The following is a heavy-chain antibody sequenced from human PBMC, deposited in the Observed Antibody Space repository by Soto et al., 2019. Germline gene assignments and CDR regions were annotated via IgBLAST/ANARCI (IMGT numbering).Heavy chain of an antibody. CDR1: GFTFSSYA. Sequence: EVQLLESGGGLVQPGGSLRLSCAASGFTFSSYAMSWVRQAPGKGLEWVSAVSRSGGSTYYAESVKGRFTISRDNSKDTLYLQMNNLRAEDTAVYYCAKPPDYNWNDYWGQGTLVTVSS. V-gene: IGHV3-23*01. CDR2: VSRSGGST. D-gene: IGHD1-20*01. CDR3: AKPPDYNWNDY. J-gene: IGHJ4*02.